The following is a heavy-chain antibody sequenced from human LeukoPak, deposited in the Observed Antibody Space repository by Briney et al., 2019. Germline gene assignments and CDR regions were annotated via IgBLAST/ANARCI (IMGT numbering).Heavy chain of an antibody. CDR2: INHSGST. J-gene: IGHJ4*02. CDR3: ASVTETPLYCSSTSCYDLFDY. V-gene: IGHV4-34*01. Sequence: PSETLSLTCAVYGGSFSGYYWSWIRQPPGKGLEWIGEINHSGSTNYNPSLKSRVTISVDTSKNQFSLKLSSVTAADTAVYYCASVTETPLYCSSTSCYDLFDYWGQGTLVTVSS. CDR1: GGSFSGYY. D-gene: IGHD2-2*01.